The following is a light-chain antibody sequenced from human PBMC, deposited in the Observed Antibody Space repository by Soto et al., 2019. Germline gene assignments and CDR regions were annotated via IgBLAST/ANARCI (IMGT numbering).Light chain of an antibody. CDR3: QQHNSYPLT. Sequence: DIQMTQSPSSLSASVGDRVTITCRASQSIANDLNWYQQRPGKAPKRLIYAASSLQSGVPSRFSGSGSGTEFTLTISSLQPEDFATYYCQQHNSYPLTFGRGTKVEIK. CDR1: QSIAND. J-gene: IGKJ4*01. CDR2: AAS. V-gene: IGKV1-17*01.